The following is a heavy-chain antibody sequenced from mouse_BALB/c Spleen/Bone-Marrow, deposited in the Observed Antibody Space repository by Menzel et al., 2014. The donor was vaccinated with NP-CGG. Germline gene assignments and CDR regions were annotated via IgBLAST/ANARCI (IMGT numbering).Heavy chain of an antibody. CDR3: ARVAYYNVYFDY. V-gene: IGHV5-6-3*01. Sequence: EVQLVESGGGLVQPGGSLKLSCAASGFTFGNYAMSWVRQTPDKRLELVATINSNGGSTYYPDSVKGRLTISRDNARNTLYLQMSSLKSEDTAMYYCARVAYYNVYFDYWGQGTTLTVSS. CDR1: GFTFGNYA. CDR2: INSNGGST. J-gene: IGHJ2*01. D-gene: IGHD2-12*01.